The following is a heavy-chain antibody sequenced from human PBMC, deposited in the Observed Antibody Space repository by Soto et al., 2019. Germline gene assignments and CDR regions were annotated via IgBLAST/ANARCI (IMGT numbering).Heavy chain of an antibody. V-gene: IGHV3-21*01. J-gene: IGHJ4*02. Sequence: GESLKISCAASGFTFSSYTLNWVRQAPVKGLEWVSSISSGSSFIYYGDSVKGRFTVSRDNSKESVYLQTNSLRTADTALYYCARAPAYYGEDCDFLGQGSLLTFSS. CDR3: ARAPAYYGEDCDF. CDR1: GFTFSSYT. CDR2: ISSGSSFI. D-gene: IGHD4-17*01.